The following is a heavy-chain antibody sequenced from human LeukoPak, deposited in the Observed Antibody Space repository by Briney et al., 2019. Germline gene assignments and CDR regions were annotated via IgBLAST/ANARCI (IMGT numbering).Heavy chain of an antibody. D-gene: IGHD5-12*01. CDR1: RFTFSTYS. CDR2: IDSTSTYI. V-gene: IGHV3-21*01. Sequence: PGGSLRLSCAASRFTFSTYSMNWVRQAPGKGLEWVSSIDSTSTYIYYADSVKGRFTISRDNSKNTLFLQMSSLKAEDTAVYYCAREGASNGYHYGMDVWGQGTTVSVS. J-gene: IGHJ6*02. CDR3: AREGASNGYHYGMDV.